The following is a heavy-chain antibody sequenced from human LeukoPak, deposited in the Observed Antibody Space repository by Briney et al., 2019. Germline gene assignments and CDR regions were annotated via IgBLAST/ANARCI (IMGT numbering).Heavy chain of an antibody. V-gene: IGHV4-59*01. Sequence: SETLSLTCTVSGGSISSYYWSWIRQPPGKGLEWIGYIYYSGSTNYNPSLKSRVTMSVDTSKKQLSLKLSSVTAADTAVYYCARDGLYYDSSGYSVYNWFDPWGQGTLVTVSS. CDR2: IYYSGST. CDR1: GGSISSYY. CDR3: ARDGLYYDSSGYSVYNWFDP. D-gene: IGHD3-22*01. J-gene: IGHJ5*02.